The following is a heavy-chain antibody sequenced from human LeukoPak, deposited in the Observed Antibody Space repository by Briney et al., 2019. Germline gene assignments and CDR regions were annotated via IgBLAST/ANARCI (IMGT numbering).Heavy chain of an antibody. J-gene: IGHJ4*02. CDR1: GFTFSSYA. Sequence: PGGSLRLSCAASGFTFSSYAMHWVRQAPGKGLEWVAVISYDGSNKYYADSVKGRFTISRDNSKNTLYLQMNSLRAEDTAVYYCARTDYSNPVFDYWGQGTLVTVSS. CDR2: ISYDGSNK. D-gene: IGHD4-11*01. V-gene: IGHV3-30-3*01. CDR3: ARTDYSNPVFDY.